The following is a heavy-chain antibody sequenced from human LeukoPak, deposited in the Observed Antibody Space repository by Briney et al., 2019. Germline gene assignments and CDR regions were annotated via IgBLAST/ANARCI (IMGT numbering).Heavy chain of an antibody. CDR2: IRYDGSNK. D-gene: IGHD5-18*01. J-gene: IGHJ4*02. Sequence: GGSLRLSCAASGFTFSSYGMHWVRQAPGKGLEWVAFIRYDGSNKYYADSVKGRFTISRDNSKNTLYLQMNSLRAEDTAVYYCAKDQASGYGYFFSLFDYWGQGTLVTVSS. CDR3: AKDQASGYGYFFSLFDY. V-gene: IGHV3-30*02. CDR1: GFTFSSYG.